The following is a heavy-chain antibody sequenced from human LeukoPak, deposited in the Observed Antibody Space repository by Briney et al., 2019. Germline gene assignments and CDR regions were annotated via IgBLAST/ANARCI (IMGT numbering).Heavy chain of an antibody. D-gene: IGHD3-9*01. CDR2: ISGSGGST. J-gene: IGHJ4*02. CDR1: GFTFSSYG. CDR3: AKDLPDATLRYFDWLLYGPDY. V-gene: IGHV3-23*01. Sequence: PGGSLRLSCAASGFTFSSYGMSWVRQAPGKGLEWVSAISGSGGSTYYADSVKGRFTISRDNSKNTLYLQMNSLRAEDTAVYYCAKDLPDATLRYFDWLLYGPDYWGQGTLVTVSS.